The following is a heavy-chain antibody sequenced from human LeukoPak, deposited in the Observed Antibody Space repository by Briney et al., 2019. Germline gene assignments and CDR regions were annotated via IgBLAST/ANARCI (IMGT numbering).Heavy chain of an antibody. D-gene: IGHD3-22*01. CDR1: GFSLSSYE. V-gene: IGHV3-48*03. J-gene: IGHJ4*02. CDR3: ARCSNSYDTGGYYRCPLDY. CDR2: ISSSARTI. Sequence: GGSLRLSCAASGFSLSSYEMTWIRQAPGKGLEWVSSISSSARTIYYADSVKGRFTISRDNAKNSLYLQMNSLRAEDTAVYYCARCSNSYDTGGYYRCPLDYWGQGTLVTVSS.